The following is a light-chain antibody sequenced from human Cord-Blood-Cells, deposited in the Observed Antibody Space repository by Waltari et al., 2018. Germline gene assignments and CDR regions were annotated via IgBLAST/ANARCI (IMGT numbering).Light chain of an antibody. CDR3: QQDYNLPPLT. Sequence: EIVMTQCPATLSLSPGERATLSCRASQSVSSSYLSWYQQKPGQAPRLLIYGASTRATGIPARFSGSGSGTDFTLTISSLQPEDFAVYYCQQDYNLPPLTFGGGTKVEIK. J-gene: IGKJ4*01. CDR1: QSVSSSY. V-gene: IGKV3D-7*01. CDR2: GAS.